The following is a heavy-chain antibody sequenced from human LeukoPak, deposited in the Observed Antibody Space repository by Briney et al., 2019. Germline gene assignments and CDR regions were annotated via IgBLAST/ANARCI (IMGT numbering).Heavy chain of an antibody. D-gene: IGHD1-26*01. CDR1: GGSFSGYY. V-gene: IGHV4-34*01. J-gene: IGHJ4*02. Sequence: ASETLSLTCAVYGGSFSGYYWSWIRQPPGKGLEWIGEINHSGSTNYNPSLKSRVTISVDTSKNQFSLKLSSVTAADTAVYYCARDWARGVGATSDYWGQGTLVTVSS. CDR2: INHSGST. CDR3: ARDWARGVGATSDY.